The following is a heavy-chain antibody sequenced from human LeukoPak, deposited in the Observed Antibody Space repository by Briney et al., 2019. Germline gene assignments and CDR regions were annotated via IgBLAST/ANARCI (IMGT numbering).Heavy chain of an antibody. V-gene: IGHV3-48*01. CDR1: GFTFSSYS. Sequence: GGSLRLSCAASGFTFSSYSMNWVRQAPGKGLEWVSHISSSSSTIYYADSVKGRFTISRDNAKNSLYLQMNSLRAEDTAVYYCARASPYSSSSGFDPWGQGTLVTVSS. CDR2: ISSSSSTI. D-gene: IGHD6-6*01. J-gene: IGHJ5*02. CDR3: ARASPYSSSSGFDP.